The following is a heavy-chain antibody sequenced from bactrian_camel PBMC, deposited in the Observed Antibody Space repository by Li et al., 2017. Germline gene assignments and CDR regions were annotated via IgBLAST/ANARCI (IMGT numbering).Heavy chain of an antibody. CDR1: GYTDSTNC. CDR2: TDTGSGRT. CDR3: AADPRGSGY. Sequence: HVQLVESGGGLVQPGGSLTLSCTVSGYTDSTNCVAWFRQPPGKEREGVAATDTGSGRTFYYGSVRGRFTMFRDNAKNMLYLQMNSLKTEDTAVYHCAADPRGSGYWGQGTQVTVS. V-gene: IGHV3S1*01. J-gene: IGHJ4*01. D-gene: IGHD3*01.